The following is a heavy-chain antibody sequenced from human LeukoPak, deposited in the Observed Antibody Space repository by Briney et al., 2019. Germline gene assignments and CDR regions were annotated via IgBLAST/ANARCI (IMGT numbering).Heavy chain of an antibody. CDR1: GGSISSSSYY. CDR2: IYYSGST. J-gene: IGHJ3*02. CDR3: ARGVVGDFWSGYYTWSAFDI. D-gene: IGHD3-3*01. Sequence: LETLSLTCTVSGGSISSSSYYWGWIRQPPGKGLEWIGSIYYSGSTYYNPSLKSRVTISVDTSKNQFSLKLSSVTAADTAVYYCARGVVGDFWSGYYTWSAFDIWGQGTMVTVSS. V-gene: IGHV4-39*01.